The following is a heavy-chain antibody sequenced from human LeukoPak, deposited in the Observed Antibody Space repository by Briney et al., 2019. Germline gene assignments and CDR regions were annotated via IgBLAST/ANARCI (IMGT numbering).Heavy chain of an antibody. CDR3: ARDRELMVYATYYFDY. D-gene: IGHD2-8*01. CDR1: GFTFSSYA. J-gene: IGHJ4*02. CDR2: ISYDGSNK. Sequence: GRSLRLSCAASGFTFSSYAMHWVRQAPGKGLEWLAVISYDGSNKYYADSAKGRFTISRDNSKNTLYLQMNSLRAEDTAVYYCARDRELMVYATYYFDYWGQGTLVTVSS. V-gene: IGHV3-30-3*01.